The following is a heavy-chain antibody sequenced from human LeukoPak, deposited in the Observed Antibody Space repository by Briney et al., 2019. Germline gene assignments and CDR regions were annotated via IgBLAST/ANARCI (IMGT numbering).Heavy chain of an antibody. J-gene: IGHJ4*02. CDR2: IYHSGST. CDR1: GYSISSGYY. D-gene: IGHD6-13*01. V-gene: IGHV4-38-2*02. Sequence: SETLSLTCTVSGYSISSGYYWGWIRQPPGKGLEWIGSIYHSGSTYYNPSLKSRVAISVDTSKNQFSLKLSSVTAADTAVYYCARRAYSSSWATIDYWGQGTLVTVSS. CDR3: ARRAYSSSWATIDY.